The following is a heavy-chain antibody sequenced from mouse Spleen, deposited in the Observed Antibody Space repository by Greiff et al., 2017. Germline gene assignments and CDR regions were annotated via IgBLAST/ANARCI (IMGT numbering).Heavy chain of an antibody. J-gene: IGHJ2*01. Sequence: VQLQQSVAELVRPGASVKLSCTASGFNIINTYLHWVKQRPEQGLEWIGRIDPANGNDNYDSKFQGKATITADTSSNTAYLQLTSLTSEDTAIYYCVRRYFVYCGQGTTLTVSS. CDR1: GFNIINTY. V-gene: IGHV14-3*01. CDR3: VRRYFVY. CDR2: IDPANGND. D-gene: IGHD2-14*01.